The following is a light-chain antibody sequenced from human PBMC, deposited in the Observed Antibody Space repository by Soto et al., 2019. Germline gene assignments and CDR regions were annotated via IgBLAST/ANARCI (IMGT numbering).Light chain of an antibody. Sequence: QSVLTQPASVSGSPGQSITISCTGTSSDVGGYNYVSWYQQHPGIAPKLLIYGVTNRPSGVSPRFSGSKSGNTASLTLSGLHAEDEADYHCSSYTSASTLLYLFGTGTKVTVL. CDR1: SSDVGGYNY. V-gene: IGLV2-14*01. J-gene: IGLJ1*01. CDR3: SSYTSASTLLYL. CDR2: GVT.